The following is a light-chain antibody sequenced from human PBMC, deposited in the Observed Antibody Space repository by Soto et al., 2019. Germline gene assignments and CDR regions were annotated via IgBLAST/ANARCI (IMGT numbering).Light chain of an antibody. Sequence: EVVVTQSPATLSVSPGERVTLSCRASQSVNDRLAWYQHKPGQPPRLLIYLASLRATGTASRFSGSGSGTDFTLTTDSLQSEDFAFYYCQQYGTWPYTFGQGTTLDI. V-gene: IGKV3-15*01. CDR3: QQYGTWPYT. J-gene: IGKJ2*01. CDR2: LAS. CDR1: QSVNDR.